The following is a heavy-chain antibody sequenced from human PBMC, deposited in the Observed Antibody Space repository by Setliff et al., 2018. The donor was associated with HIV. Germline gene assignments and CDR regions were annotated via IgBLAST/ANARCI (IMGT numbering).Heavy chain of an antibody. CDR2: FDPEDGER. J-gene: IGHJ4*02. Sequence: SVKVSCKVFGYTLAALSIHWVRQAPGKGLEWMGGFDPEDGERINAEKFQGRVTMTADTSTDTAYMALSSLTSEDTAVYYCATDPGRRITFGGVIVNPDYWGQGTLVTVSS. CDR1: GYTLAALS. D-gene: IGHD3-16*02. V-gene: IGHV1-24*01. CDR3: ATDPGRRITFGGVIVNPDY.